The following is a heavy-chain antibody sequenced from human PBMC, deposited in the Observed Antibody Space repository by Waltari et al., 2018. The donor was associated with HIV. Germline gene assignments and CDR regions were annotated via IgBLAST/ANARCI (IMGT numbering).Heavy chain of an antibody. D-gene: IGHD3-10*01. CDR1: GFNFSITG. V-gene: IGHV3-30*18. CDR2: ISYNGKRT. J-gene: IGHJ1*01. CDR3: AKDLAGSSL. Sequence: QENLVESGGGVVQPGGSLRLSCAGSGFNFSITGMRWVRQSPGKGLEWVATISYNGKRTDYVDSVKGRFTISRDNSKHTVFLQMSSLRAEDTSIYYCAKDLAGSSLWGQGALVTVSS.